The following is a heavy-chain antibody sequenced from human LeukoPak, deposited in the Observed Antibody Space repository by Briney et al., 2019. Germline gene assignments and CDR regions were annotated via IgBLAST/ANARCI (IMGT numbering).Heavy chain of an antibody. CDR3: ARSTYYDILTGYSFDY. J-gene: IGHJ4*02. V-gene: IGHV1-2*06. D-gene: IGHD3-9*01. Sequence: ASVQVSCKASGYTFTAHYIHWVRQAPGQGLEWMGQIHSNSGGEKYPQKFQGRVTITRDTSASTAYMELSSLRSEDTAVYYCARSTYYDILTGYSFDYWGQGTLVTVSS. CDR2: IHSNSGGE. CDR1: GYTFTAHY.